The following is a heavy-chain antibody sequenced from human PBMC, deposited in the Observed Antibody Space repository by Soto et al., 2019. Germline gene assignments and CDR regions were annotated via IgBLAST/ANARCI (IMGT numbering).Heavy chain of an antibody. V-gene: IGHV3-74*01. CDR2: INSDGSST. J-gene: IGHJ5*02. D-gene: IGHD3-10*01. CDR3: ARAYGSGLRDP. Sequence: GGSLRLSCAASGFTFSSYWMHWVRQAPGKGLVWVSRINSDGSSTSYADSVKGRFTISRDNAKNTLYLQMNSLRAEDTAVYYCARAYGSGLRDPWGQGTLVTVSS. CDR1: GFTFSSYW.